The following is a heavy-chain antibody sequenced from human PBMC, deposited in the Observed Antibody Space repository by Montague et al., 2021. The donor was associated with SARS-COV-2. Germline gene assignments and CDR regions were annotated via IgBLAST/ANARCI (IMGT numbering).Heavy chain of an antibody. J-gene: IGHJ6*02. V-gene: IGHV2-70*01. CDR1: GFSLSTSGMC. D-gene: IGHD3-9*01. CDR2: IDWDDNK. Sequence: PALVKPTPTLTLTCTFSGFSLSTSGMCVSWIRQPPGKALEWLALIDWDDNKYYSTPLKTRLTISKDTSKNQVVLTMTNMDPVDTATYYCARISYDILTGYYYGMDVWGQGTTVTVSS. CDR3: ARISYDILTGYYYGMDV.